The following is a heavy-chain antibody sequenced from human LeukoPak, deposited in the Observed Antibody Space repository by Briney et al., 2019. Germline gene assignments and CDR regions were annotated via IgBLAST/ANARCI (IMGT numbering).Heavy chain of an antibody. CDR2: ISGYNGNT. D-gene: IGHD2-15*01. CDR3: ARGGGYCSGGDCYIDY. CDR1: GYTFTKYD. Sequence: ASVRVSCKASGYTFTKYDISWGRQAPGQGVGGRGWISGYNGNTDYAQKLKGRVTMNTETSTSTAYMGVRSLRSDDTAVYYCARGGGYCSGGDCYIDYWGQGTLVPVSS. J-gene: IGHJ4*02. V-gene: IGHV1-18*01.